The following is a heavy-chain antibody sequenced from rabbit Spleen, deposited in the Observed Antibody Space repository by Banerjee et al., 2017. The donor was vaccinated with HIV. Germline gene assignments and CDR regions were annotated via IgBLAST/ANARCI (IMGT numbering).Heavy chain of an antibody. CDR2: INIVTGKD. D-gene: IGHD8-1*01. CDR3: ARVSSDWTYFKL. J-gene: IGHJ4*01. Sequence: QSLEESGGDLVKPGASLTLTCIASGVSFSGDSYICWVRQAPGKGLEWIACINIVTGKDVDATWAKGRFIMSRPASTTVTLQMTSLTAADTATYICARVSSDWTYFKLWGPGTRVTV. CDR1: GVSFSGDSY. V-gene: IGHV1S40*01.